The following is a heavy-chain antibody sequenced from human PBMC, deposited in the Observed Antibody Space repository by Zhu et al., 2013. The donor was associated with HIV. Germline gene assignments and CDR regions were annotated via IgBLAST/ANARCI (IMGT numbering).Heavy chain of an antibody. CDR1: GGTFSSYA. Sequence: QVQLVQSGAEVKKPGSSVKVSCKASGGTFSSYAISWVRQAPGQGLEWMGGIIPIFGTANYAQKFQGRVTITADESTSTAYMELSSLRSEDTAVYYCARHLAGITIFGVVILPTPNYYYYGMDVWGQGTTVTVSS. J-gene: IGHJ6*02. CDR2: IIPIFGTA. V-gene: IGHV1-69*01. D-gene: IGHD3-3*01. CDR3: ARHLAGITIFGVVILPTPNYYYYGMDV.